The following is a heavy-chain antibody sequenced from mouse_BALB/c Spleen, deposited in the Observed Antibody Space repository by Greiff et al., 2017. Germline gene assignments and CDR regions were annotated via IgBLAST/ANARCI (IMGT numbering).Heavy chain of an antibody. D-gene: IGHD2-10*02. Sequence: QVQLQQSGPGLVQPSQSLSITCTVSGFSLTSYGVHWVRQSPGKGLEWLGVIWSGGSTDYNAAFISRLSISKDNSKSQVFFKMNSLQANDTAIYYCARKKYGNYWYFDVWGAGTTVTVSS. CDR3: ARKKYGNYWYFDV. CDR2: IWSGGST. V-gene: IGHV2-2*02. CDR1: GFSLTSYG. J-gene: IGHJ1*01.